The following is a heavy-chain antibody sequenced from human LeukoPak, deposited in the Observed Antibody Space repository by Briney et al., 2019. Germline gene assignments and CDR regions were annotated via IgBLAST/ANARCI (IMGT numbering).Heavy chain of an antibody. CDR2: ISYDGSNI. J-gene: IGHJ4*02. V-gene: IGHV3-30-3*01. CDR1: GFTLSSYA. CDR3: ARDLYSSNWFGSEY. D-gene: IGHD6-13*01. Sequence: GGSLRLSCAASGFTLSSYAMHWVRQAPGKGLEWVAVISYDGSNIYYADSVKGRFTISRDNAKNSLYLQTNSLRVEDTAVYYCARDLYSSNWFGSEYWGQGTLVTVSS.